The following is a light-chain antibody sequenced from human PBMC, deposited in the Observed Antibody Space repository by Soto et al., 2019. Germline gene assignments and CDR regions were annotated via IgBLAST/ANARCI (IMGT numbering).Light chain of an antibody. CDR1: ISNLGSNF. J-gene: IGLJ3*02. CDR2: RND. V-gene: IGLV1-47*01. CDR3: AAWDDSLRGVV. Sequence: QSVLTQPPSASGTPGQRVTISCSGSISNLGSNFVFWYQQLPGAAPKLLISRNDQRPSGVPDRFSGSKSGTSASLAISGRRSEDEADYHCAAWDDSLRGVVFGGGTKLTVL.